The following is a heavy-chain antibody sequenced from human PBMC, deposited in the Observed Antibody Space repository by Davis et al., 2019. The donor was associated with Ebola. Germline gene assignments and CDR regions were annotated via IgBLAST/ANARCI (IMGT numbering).Heavy chain of an antibody. CDR1: GGSISSHY. J-gene: IGHJ6*02. Sequence: PSETLSLTCTVSGGSISSHYWSWIRQPPGKGLEWIGYIYYSGSTNYNPSLKSRVTISVDTSKNQFSLKLSSVTAADTAVYYCARESDYGMDVWGQGTTVTVSS. V-gene: IGHV4-59*11. CDR3: ARESDYGMDV. CDR2: IYYSGST.